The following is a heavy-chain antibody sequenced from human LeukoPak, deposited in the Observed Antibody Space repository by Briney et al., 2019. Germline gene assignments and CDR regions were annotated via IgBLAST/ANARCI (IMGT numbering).Heavy chain of an antibody. D-gene: IGHD3-9*01. J-gene: IGHJ5*02. Sequence: SETLSLTCTVSGGSISSYYWGWIRQPAGEGLEWIGRIYTSGSTNYNPSLKSRVTMSVDTSKNQFSLKLSSVTAADTAVYYCARHLLRYDILTGYYSNNWFDPWGQGTLVTVSS. CDR2: IYTSGST. CDR3: ARHLLRYDILTGYYSNNWFDP. V-gene: IGHV4-4*07. CDR1: GGSISSYY.